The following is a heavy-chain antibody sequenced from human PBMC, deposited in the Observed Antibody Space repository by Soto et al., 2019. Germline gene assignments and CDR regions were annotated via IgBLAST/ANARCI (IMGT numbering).Heavy chain of an antibody. J-gene: IGHJ6*02. CDR2: IIPIFGTA. V-gene: IGHV1-69*13. CDR1: GGTFSSYA. D-gene: IGHD2-2*01. CDR3: ASNEKDIVVVPAATAYYYYGLDV. Sequence: SVKVSCKASGGTFSSYAISWVRQAPGQGLEWMGGIIPIFGTANYAQKFQGRVTITADESTSTAYMELSSLRSEDTAVYYCASNEKDIVVVPAATAYYYYGLDVWG.